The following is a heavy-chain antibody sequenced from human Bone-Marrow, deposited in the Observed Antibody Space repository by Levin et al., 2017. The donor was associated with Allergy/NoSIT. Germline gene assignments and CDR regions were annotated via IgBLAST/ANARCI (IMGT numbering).Heavy chain of an antibody. CDR1: GGTFSSYS. Sequence: ASVKVSCKASGGTFSSYSISWVRQAPGQGLEWMGRVIPIPGTADYAQMFQGRVTITADIFTSTAYMELSSLRSEDTAVYYCAVGYSSGWYYYYMDVWGEGTTVTVSS. CDR3: AVGYSSGWYYYYMDV. CDR2: VIPIPGTA. J-gene: IGHJ6*03. D-gene: IGHD6-19*01. V-gene: IGHV1-69*08.